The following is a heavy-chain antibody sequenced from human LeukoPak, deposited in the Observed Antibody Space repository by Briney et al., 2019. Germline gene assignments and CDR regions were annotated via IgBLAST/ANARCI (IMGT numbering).Heavy chain of an antibody. CDR1: GFTFRKYG. CDR3: AKGGNYDILTGYHPFDY. D-gene: IGHD3-9*01. CDR2: LSGSGGST. Sequence: PGGSLRLSCAASGFTFRKYGMSWVRQAPGKGLEWVSTLSGSGGSTYYADSVKGRFTISRDNSKNTLYLQMNSLRAEDTAVYYCAKGGNYDILTGYHPFDYWGQGILVTVSS. J-gene: IGHJ4*02. V-gene: IGHV3-23*01.